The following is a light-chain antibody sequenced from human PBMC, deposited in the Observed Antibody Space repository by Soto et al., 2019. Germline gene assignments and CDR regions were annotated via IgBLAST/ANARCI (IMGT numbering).Light chain of an antibody. V-gene: IGKV3-15*01. CDR3: QQYNNWPPDGAPIT. CDR2: GAS. CDR1: HSVSSS. J-gene: IGKJ4*01. Sequence: EVVMTQSPATLSVSPGERATLSCRASHSVSSSLAGYQQKPGQAPRLLISGASTRAAGIPARFSGSGSGTEFTLTISSLQSEDFAVYYCQQYNNWPPDGAPITFGGGTKVEIK.